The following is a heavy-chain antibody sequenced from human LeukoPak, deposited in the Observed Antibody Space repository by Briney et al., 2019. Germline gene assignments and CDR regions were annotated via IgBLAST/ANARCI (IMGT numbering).Heavy chain of an antibody. D-gene: IGHD1-26*01. CDR3: AKDPSGSYSYFDY. J-gene: IGHJ4*02. Sequence: GGSLRLSCAASGFTFSSYGMPWVRQAPGKGLEWVAVISYDGSNKYYADSVKGRFTISRDNSKNTLYLQMNSLRAEDTAVYYCAKDPSGSYSYFDYWGQGTLVTVSS. CDR2: ISYDGSNK. V-gene: IGHV3-30*18. CDR1: GFTFSSYG.